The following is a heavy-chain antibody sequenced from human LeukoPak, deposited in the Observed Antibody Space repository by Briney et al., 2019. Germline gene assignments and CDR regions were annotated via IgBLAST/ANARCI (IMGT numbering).Heavy chain of an antibody. J-gene: IGHJ4*02. CDR1: GFTFDDYA. D-gene: IGHD3-10*01. Sequence: GGSLRLSCAASGFTFDDYAMHWVRQAPGKGLEWVSGISWNSGRIDYADSVKGRFTISRDNAKNSLYLQMNSLRAEDTALYYCAKDNGFYYGSGSYHYFDYWGQGTLVTVSS. CDR2: ISWNSGRI. V-gene: IGHV3-9*01. CDR3: AKDNGFYYGSGSYHYFDY.